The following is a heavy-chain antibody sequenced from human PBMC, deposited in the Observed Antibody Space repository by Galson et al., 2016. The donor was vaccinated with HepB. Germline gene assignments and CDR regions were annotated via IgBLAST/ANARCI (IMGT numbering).Heavy chain of an antibody. Sequence: SLRLSCADSRGTFSTFAMSWVRQAPGKGLEWVSTISGDGGRTYSADSVKGRFTISRDNSKKTLYLQMNSLRAEDTAIYYCAKGGFCISANCPLEYWGQGTLVTVSS. D-gene: IGHD2-2*01. CDR2: ISGDGGRT. CDR1: RGTFSTFA. CDR3: AKGGFCISANCPLEY. V-gene: IGHV3-23*01. J-gene: IGHJ4*02.